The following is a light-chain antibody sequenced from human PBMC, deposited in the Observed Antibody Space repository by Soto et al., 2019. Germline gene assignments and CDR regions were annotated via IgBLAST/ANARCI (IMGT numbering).Light chain of an antibody. CDR3: QQYDDSQGFI. J-gene: IGKJ3*01. CDR2: GAS. V-gene: IGKV3-20*01. Sequence: DIVLTQSPVTLSLSPGDRATLSCRASQTVNIRYLAWYQQRPGQAPRLLIYGASNWATAIPGRFSGSGSGRALSLTLSRLEPEDFVVYYCQQYDDSQGFIFGPGTKVDLK. CDR1: QTVNIRY.